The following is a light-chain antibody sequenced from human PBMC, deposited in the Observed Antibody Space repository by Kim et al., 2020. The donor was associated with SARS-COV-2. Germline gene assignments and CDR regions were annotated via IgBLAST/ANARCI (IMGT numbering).Light chain of an antibody. V-gene: IGLV6-57*03. Sequence: GKTVSISCTRSSGSIADNYVLWYQQRPGGVPTTVIYEDDQRPSGVSDRFSGSIDNSSNSASLTISGLRTEDEADYYCQSYNRDNVIFGGGTQLTVL. CDR3: QSYNRDNVI. J-gene: IGLJ2*01. CDR1: SGSIADNY. CDR2: EDD.